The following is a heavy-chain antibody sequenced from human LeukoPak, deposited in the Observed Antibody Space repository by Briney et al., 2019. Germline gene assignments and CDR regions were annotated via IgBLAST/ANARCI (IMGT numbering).Heavy chain of an antibody. CDR2: IKSKTDGGTT. D-gene: IGHD3-10*01. Sequence: GGSLRLSCAASGFTFSNAWMSWVRQAPGKGLEWVGRIKSKTDGGTTDYAAPVKGRFTISRDDSKNTLYLQMNSLKTEDTAVYYCTTDERGWFGEGYFDYWGQGTLVTVSS. V-gene: IGHV3-15*01. CDR3: TTDERGWFGEGYFDY. CDR1: GFTFSNAW. J-gene: IGHJ4*02.